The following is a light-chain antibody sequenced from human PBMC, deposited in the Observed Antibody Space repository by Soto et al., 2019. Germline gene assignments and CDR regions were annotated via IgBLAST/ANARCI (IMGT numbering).Light chain of an antibody. J-gene: IGKJ1*01. V-gene: IGKV1-5*01. CDR2: HAS. CDR3: QHYNSYPWT. Sequence: DIPMTQSPSTLSASIGDRVTITCRASQTINNWLAWYQQKPGKAPNLLIYHASNLETGVPSRFSGSAFGTEFTLTISSLQPDDFATYYCQHYNSYPWTFGQGTNVDIK. CDR1: QTINNW.